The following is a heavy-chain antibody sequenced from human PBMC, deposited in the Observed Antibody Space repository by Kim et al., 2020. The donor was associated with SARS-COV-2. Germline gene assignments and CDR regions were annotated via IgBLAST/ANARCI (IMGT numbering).Heavy chain of an antibody. J-gene: IGHJ4*02. Sequence: IYDGDSVKGRFTISRDNAKNSLYLQMNSLRDEDTAVYYCARVVFRGATDVWGQGTLFAVSS. CDR2: I. V-gene: IGHV3-48*02. D-gene: IGHD1-26*01. CDR3: ARVVFRGATDV.